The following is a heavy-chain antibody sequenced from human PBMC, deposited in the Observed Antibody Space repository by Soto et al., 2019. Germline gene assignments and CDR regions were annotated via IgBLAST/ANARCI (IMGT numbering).Heavy chain of an antibody. CDR3: TRRRDWTAMDPLDY. J-gene: IGHJ4*02. CDR2: IRSKVNTYAT. Sequence: EVQLVESGGGLVQPGGSLKLSCAASGFTFSDSAMHWVRQASGKGPEWVGRIRSKVNTYATAYAASVKGRFTISGDDSMNTAYLQMNSLKTEDTAVYYCTRRRDWTAMDPLDYWGQGTLVTVSS. CDR1: GFTFSDSA. D-gene: IGHD5-18*01. V-gene: IGHV3-73*02.